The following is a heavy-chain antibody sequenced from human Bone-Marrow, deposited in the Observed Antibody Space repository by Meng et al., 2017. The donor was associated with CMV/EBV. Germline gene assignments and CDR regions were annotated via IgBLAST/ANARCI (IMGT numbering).Heavy chain of an antibody. J-gene: IGHJ5*01. V-gene: IGHV6-1*01. D-gene: IGHD6-13*01. CDR1: GDSVSTNSAA. CDR2: AYYRSQWYN. Sequence: SQTLSLTCAISGDSVSTNSAAWNWIRQSPSRGLEWLGRAYYRSQWYNDYGISVKSRITINADTSRNQFSLQLNSMTPEDTAVYYCAREVLVKSSPWYWNVFDSWGQGALVTGSS. CDR3: AREVLVKSSPWYWNVFDS.